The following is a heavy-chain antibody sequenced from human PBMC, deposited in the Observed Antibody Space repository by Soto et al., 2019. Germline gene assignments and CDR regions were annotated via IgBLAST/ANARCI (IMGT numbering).Heavy chain of an antibody. J-gene: IGHJ6*02. CDR2: ISGSGGST. V-gene: IGHV3-53*02. CDR3: AKGVLWVGMDV. Sequence: EVQLVETGGGLIQPGGSLRLSCAASGFTVSSNYMSWVRQAPGKGLEWVSVISGSGGSTYYADSVKGRFTISRDNSKNTLYLQMNSLRAEDTAVYYCAKGVLWVGMDVWGQGTTVTVSS. CDR1: GFTVSSNY. D-gene: IGHD2-2*01.